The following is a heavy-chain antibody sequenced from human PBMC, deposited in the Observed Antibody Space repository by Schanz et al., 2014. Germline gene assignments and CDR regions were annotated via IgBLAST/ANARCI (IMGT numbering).Heavy chain of an antibody. V-gene: IGHV3-23*01. CDR2: ISHSGGSK. J-gene: IGHJ6*02. CDR3: AKARRKSNCSGGRCFHYSYYGMDV. D-gene: IGHD2-15*01. Sequence: DVQLLESGGGLVQPGGSLRLSCAASGFTFNSYAMTWVRQAPGKGLEWVSSISHSGGSKYYADSVKGRFTISRDNSKNTLYLQMNSLRAEDTAVYYCAKARRKSNCSGGRCFHYSYYGMDVWGQGTTVTVSS. CDR1: GFTFNSYA.